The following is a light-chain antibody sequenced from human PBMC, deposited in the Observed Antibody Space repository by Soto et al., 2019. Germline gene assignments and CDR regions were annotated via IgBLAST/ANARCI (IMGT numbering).Light chain of an antibody. J-gene: IGLJ1*01. Sequence: QSALTQPPSASGSLGQSVTISCTGTSDDVGGYNYVSWYQQHPGKAPKIMIYEVSKRPSGVPDRFSGSKSGNTASLTVSGLQAEDEAAYYCCSNACDNTYVFGTGTKLTVL. CDR3: CSNACDNTYV. CDR2: EVS. CDR1: SDDVGGYNY. V-gene: IGLV2-8*01.